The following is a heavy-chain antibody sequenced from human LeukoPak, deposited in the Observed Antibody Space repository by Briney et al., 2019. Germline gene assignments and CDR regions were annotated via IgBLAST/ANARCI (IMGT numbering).Heavy chain of an antibody. CDR3: ARVEGGGLPRWY. CDR1: GFTVSANY. J-gene: IGHJ4*02. Sequence: PGGSLRLSCAASGFTVSANYMTWVRQAPGKGLEWVPVFYSDGSTFYAASVKGRFTISRDNSKDTGYLQMNSLRAEDTAIYYCARVEGGGLPRWYWGQGTLVIVSS. V-gene: IGHV3-66*01. D-gene: IGHD2-15*01. CDR2: FYSDGST.